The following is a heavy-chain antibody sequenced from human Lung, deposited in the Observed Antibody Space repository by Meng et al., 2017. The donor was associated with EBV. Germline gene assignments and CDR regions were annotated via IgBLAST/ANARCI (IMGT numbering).Heavy chain of an antibody. D-gene: IGHD6-19*01. Sequence: GRLQESGPGLVRPSGTLSLTCAVPGGSISSSNWWSWVRQPPGKGLEWIGEIYHSGSTNYNPSLKSRVTISVDKSKNQFSLKLSSVTAADTAVYYCASFPPPGKQWLVTDYWGQGTLVTVSS. CDR2: IYHSGST. V-gene: IGHV4-4*02. J-gene: IGHJ4*02. CDR3: ASFPPPGKQWLVTDY. CDR1: GGSISSSNW.